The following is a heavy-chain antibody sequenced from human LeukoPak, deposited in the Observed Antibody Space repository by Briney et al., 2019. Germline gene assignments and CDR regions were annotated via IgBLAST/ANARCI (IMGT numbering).Heavy chain of an antibody. V-gene: IGHV3-7*01. CDR2: IKDDGSEK. D-gene: IGHD2-15*01. J-gene: IGHJ3*02. CDR3: AGIKEYGFDI. Sequence: AGGSLRLSCAASGFTFSSYSMNWVRQAPGKGLEWVANIKDDGSEKYYLDSVKGRFTISRDNAKNSLYLQMNSLRAEDTAVYSCAGIKEYGFDIWGQGTMVTVSS. CDR1: GFTFSSYS.